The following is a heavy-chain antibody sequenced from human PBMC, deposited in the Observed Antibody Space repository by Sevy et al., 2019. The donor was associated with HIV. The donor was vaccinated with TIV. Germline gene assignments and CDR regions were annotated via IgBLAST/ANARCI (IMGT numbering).Heavy chain of an antibody. V-gene: IGHV3-48*03. CDR3: ASSSWYGGVY. CDR2: ISSSGSTI. J-gene: IGHJ4*02. CDR1: GFTFSSYE. D-gene: IGHD6-13*01. Sequence: GGSLRLSCAASGFTFSSYEMNWVRQAPGKGLEWVSYISSSGSTIYYADSVKGRFTISRDNAKNSLYLQMNSLRAEDTAVYYCASSSWYGGVYWGQRTLVTVSS.